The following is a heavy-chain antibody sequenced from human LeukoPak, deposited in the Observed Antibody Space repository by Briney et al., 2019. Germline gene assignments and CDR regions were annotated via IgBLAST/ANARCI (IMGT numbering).Heavy chain of an antibody. V-gene: IGHV3-48*01. D-gene: IGHD4-17*01. Sequence: PGGSLRVSCAASGFTFSNYNMNWVRQAPGKGLEWVSYISSSSSTRHYADSVKGRFTISRDNSKNTLYLQMNSLRAEDTAVYYCAREDDYGDFPFDYWGQGTLVTVSS. CDR1: GFTFSNYN. CDR3: AREDDYGDFPFDY. CDR2: ISSSSSTR. J-gene: IGHJ4*02.